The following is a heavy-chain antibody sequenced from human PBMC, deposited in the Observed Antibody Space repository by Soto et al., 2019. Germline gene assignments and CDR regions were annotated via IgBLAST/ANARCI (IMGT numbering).Heavy chain of an antibody. Sequence: QVQLQVSGPGLVKPSATLSLSCTVSTGSSDSFYWSWIRQPPGKGLEWLGYFFYTGSTNHNPSLKGRVTISFDMSSSQFSLSLTSVTAADTAMYYCARSRDGYNLNPIDQWGQGLLVTVS. V-gene: IGHV4-59*01. D-gene: IGHD5-12*01. CDR1: TGSSDSFY. CDR3: ARSRDGYNLNPIDQ. J-gene: IGHJ4*02. CDR2: FFYTGST.